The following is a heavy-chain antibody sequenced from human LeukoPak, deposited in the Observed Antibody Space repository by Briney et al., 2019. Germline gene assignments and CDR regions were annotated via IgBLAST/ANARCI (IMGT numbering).Heavy chain of an antibody. CDR2: IYPGDSDT. CDR1: GYSFTSYW. V-gene: IGHV5-51*01. Sequence: GESLKISCKGSGYSFTSYWIGWVRQMPGKGLEWMGIIYPGDSDTRYSPSFQGQVTISADKSISTAYLQWSSLKASDTAMYYCARLQDCGGDCYSVAFDYWAREPWSPSPQ. CDR3: ARLQDCGGDCYSVAFDY. J-gene: IGHJ4*02. D-gene: IGHD2-21*02.